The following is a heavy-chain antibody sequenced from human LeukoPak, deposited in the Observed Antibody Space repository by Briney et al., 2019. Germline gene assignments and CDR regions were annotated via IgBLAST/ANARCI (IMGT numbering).Heavy chain of an antibody. CDR3: ARSYSGSYYANWFDP. CDR2: TSHSGRT. D-gene: IGHD1-26*01. Sequence: SETLSLTCGVYGGSFSGYYWSWFRQPPGKGLEWIGETSHSGRTNYNPSLKSRVTISVDTSKNQFSLKLSSVTAADTAVYYCARSYSGSYYANWFDPWGQGTLVTVSS. J-gene: IGHJ5*02. CDR1: GGSFSGYY. V-gene: IGHV4-34*01.